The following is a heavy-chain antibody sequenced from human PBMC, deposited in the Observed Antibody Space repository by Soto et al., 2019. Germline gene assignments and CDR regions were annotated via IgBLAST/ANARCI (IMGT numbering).Heavy chain of an antibody. J-gene: IGHJ6*04. V-gene: IGHV3-9*01. CDR3: AKDVRGLTPLSYMDV. Sequence: GGSLRLSCAASGFTFDDYAMHWVRQAPGKGLEWVSGISWNSASIGYADSVKGRFTISRDNVKKSLYLQMNRLRAEDTALYYCAKDVRGLTPLSYMDVWGKGTTVTVSS. CDR1: GFTFDDYA. CDR2: ISWNSASI. D-gene: IGHD3-10*01.